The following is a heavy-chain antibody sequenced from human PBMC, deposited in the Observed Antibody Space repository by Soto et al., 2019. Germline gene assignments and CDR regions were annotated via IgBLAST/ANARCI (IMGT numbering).Heavy chain of an antibody. Sequence: ASVKVSCKASGYTFTGYYMHWVRQAPGQGLEWMGWINPNSGGTNYAQKFQGRVTMTRDTSISTAYMELSRLRSDDTAVYYCARDGSDILTGRSAGFDYWGQGTLVTVS. J-gene: IGHJ4*02. V-gene: IGHV1-2*02. CDR2: INPNSGGT. CDR3: ARDGSDILTGRSAGFDY. D-gene: IGHD3-9*01. CDR1: GYTFTGYY.